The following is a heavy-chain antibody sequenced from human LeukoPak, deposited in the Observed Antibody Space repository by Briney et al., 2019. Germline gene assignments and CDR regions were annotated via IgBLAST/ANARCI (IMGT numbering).Heavy chain of an antibody. D-gene: IGHD1-7*01. CDR3: ARAGTIWWLSDWFDP. J-gene: IGHJ5*02. Sequence: GGSLRLSCAASGFTFSSYWMSWVRQAPGKGLEWVANIKQDGSEKYYVDSVKGRFTISRDNAKNSLYLQMNSLRAEDTAVYYCARAGTIWWLSDWFDPWGQGTLVTVSS. CDR1: GFTFSSYW. V-gene: IGHV3-7*01. CDR2: IKQDGSEK.